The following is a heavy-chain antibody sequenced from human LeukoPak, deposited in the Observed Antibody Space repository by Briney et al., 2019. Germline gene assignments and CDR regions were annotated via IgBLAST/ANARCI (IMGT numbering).Heavy chain of an antibody. CDR3: AREAVTRSYFDY. Sequence: PGGSLRLSCAASGFTVSSNYMSWVRQAPGKGLEWVSIIFSGGSTYYADSVKGRFTTSRDNSKNTLYLQMNSLRAEDTAVYYCAREAVTRSYFDYWGQGTLVTVSS. CDR1: GFTVSSNY. CDR2: IFSGGST. J-gene: IGHJ4*02. V-gene: IGHV3-53*01. D-gene: IGHD4-17*01.